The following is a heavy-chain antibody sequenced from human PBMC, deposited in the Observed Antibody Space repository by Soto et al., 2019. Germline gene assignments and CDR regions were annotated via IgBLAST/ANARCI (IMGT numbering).Heavy chain of an antibody. CDR2: ISYDGSNK. Sequence: QVQLVESGGGVVQPGRSLRLSCAASGFTFSSYGMHWVRQAPGKGLEWVAVISYDGSNKYYADSVKGRFTISRDNSKNTLYLQMNSLRAEDTAVYYCAKDPFSSGWYVPVSWGQGTLVTVSS. D-gene: IGHD6-19*01. CDR3: AKDPFSSGWYVPVS. J-gene: IGHJ4*02. CDR1: GFTFSSYG. V-gene: IGHV3-30*18.